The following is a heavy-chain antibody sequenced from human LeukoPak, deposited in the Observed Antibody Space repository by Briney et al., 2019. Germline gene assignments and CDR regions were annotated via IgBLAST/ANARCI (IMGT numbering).Heavy chain of an antibody. Sequence: GGSRRLSCAASGLTVSDNFMSWVRQAPGKGLEWVAVLYMGGNTYYADSVRSTFTISRDNSQNMVYPHMNTPTAEDTAAYYCARDRIEGATSAFDYWGQGTLVTVSS. J-gene: IGHJ4*02. D-gene: IGHD2-21*01. CDR2: LYMGGNT. CDR3: ARDRIEGATSAFDY. CDR1: GLTVSDNF. V-gene: IGHV3-66*01.